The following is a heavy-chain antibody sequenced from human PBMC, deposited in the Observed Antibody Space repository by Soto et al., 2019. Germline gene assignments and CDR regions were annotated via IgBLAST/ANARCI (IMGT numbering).Heavy chain of an antibody. V-gene: IGHV3-21*06. CDR2: ISSTTNYI. J-gene: IGHJ4*02. Sequence: GGSLRLSCAASGFTFTRYSMNWVRQAPGKGLEWVTSISSTTNYIYYGDSMKGRFTISRDNAKNSLYLEMNSLRAEDTAVYYCARESEDLTSNFDYWGQGTLVTVSS. CDR3: ARESEDLTSNFDY. CDR1: GFTFTRYS.